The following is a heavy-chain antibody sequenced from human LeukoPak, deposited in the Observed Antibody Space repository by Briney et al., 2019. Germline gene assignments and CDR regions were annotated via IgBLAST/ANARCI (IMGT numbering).Heavy chain of an antibody. CDR1: GGSISSSSYY. V-gene: IGHV4-39*01. CDR2: IYYSGST. CDR3: ARLGDNWNYLYYFDY. D-gene: IGHD1-7*01. J-gene: IGHJ4*02. Sequence: PSETLSLTCTVSGGSISSSSYYWGWIRQPPGTGLEWIGSIYYSGSTYYNPSLKSRVTISVDTSKNQFSLKLSSVTAADTAVYYCARLGDNWNYLYYFDYWGQGTLVTVSS.